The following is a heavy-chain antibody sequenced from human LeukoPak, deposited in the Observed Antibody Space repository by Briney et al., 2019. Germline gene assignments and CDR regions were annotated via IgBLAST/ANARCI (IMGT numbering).Heavy chain of an antibody. D-gene: IGHD5-12*01. J-gene: IGHJ6*02. V-gene: IGHV3-23*01. Sequence: PGGSLRLSCAASGFTFSSYAMSWVRQAPGKGLEWVSAISGRGGSTYYADSVKGRFTISRDNSKNTLYLQMNSLRAEDTAVYYCAIVPSIVATRFYYYGMDVWGQGTTVTVSS. CDR3: AIVPSIVATRFYYYGMDV. CDR2: ISGRGGST. CDR1: GFTFSSYA.